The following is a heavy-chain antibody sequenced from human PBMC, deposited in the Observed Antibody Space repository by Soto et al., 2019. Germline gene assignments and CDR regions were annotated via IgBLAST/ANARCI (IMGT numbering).Heavy chain of an antibody. D-gene: IGHD3-16*01. CDR2: IYSSGNT. J-gene: IGHJ4*02. CDR3: ARVSSPFGY. V-gene: IGHV3-53*02. Sequence: EVQLVETGGSLIQPGGSLRLSCAVSGFTVRSNYMSWVRQAPGKGLEWVSIIYSSGNTYYADSVKGRFTMSRDTSNNTVFLQMISLRAEDTAVYYCARVSSPFGYWCQGTLVTVSS. CDR1: GFTVRSNY.